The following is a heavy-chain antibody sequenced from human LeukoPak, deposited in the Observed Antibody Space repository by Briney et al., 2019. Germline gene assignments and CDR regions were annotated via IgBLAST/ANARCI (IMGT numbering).Heavy chain of an antibody. J-gene: IGHJ6*02. CDR3: ARDPYYYGMDV. Sequence: PSETLSLTCTVSGGSISSYYWSWIRQPPRKGLEWIGYIYYSGSTHYNPSLKSRVTISVDTSKNQFSLKLSSVTAADTAVYYCARDPYYYGMDVWGQGTTVTVSS. CDR1: GGSISSYY. CDR2: IYYSGST. V-gene: IGHV4-59*01.